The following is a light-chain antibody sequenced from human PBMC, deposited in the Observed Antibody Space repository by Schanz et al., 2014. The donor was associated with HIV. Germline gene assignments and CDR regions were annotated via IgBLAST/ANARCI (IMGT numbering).Light chain of an antibody. V-gene: IGKV1-5*03. CDR1: QNIATW. J-gene: IGKJ4*01. Sequence: DVQMTQSPSTLSASVGDRVTITCRASQNIATWLAWYQQKPGKAPKLLIYKTSNLESGVPSRFSGSGSGTEFTLTISRLEPEDFAVYYCQQYGSSPLTFGGGTKVEIK. CDR3: QQYGSSPLT. CDR2: KTS.